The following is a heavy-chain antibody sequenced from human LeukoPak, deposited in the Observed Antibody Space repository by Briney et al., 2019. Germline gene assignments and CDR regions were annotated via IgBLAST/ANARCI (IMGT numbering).Heavy chain of an antibody. CDR3: ARTSHSSGFYYGAD. V-gene: IGHV3-30*03. CDR2: ISYDGDNK. CDR1: GFTFSSYT. J-gene: IGHJ4*02. Sequence: PGGSLRLSCAASGFTFSSYTMQWIRQAPGKGLEWVATISYDGDNKNYADFVKGRFTISRDNSDNTLYLQGNSLRVEDTAVYYCARTSHSSGFYYGADWGQGTLVTVSS. D-gene: IGHD3-22*01.